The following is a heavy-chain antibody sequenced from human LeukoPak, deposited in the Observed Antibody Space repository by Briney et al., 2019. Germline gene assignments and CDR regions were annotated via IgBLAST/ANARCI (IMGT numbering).Heavy chain of an antibody. CDR3: ARDIGRDSSPIPSDY. Sequence: PGGSLRLSCAASGFTFSSYEMNWVRQAPGKGLEWVSSISSSSSYIYYADSVKGRFTISRDNAKNSLYLQMNSLRAEDTAVYYCARDIGRDSSPIPSDYWGQGTLVTVSS. V-gene: IGHV3-21*01. D-gene: IGHD6-13*01. CDR1: GFTFSSYE. CDR2: ISSSSSYI. J-gene: IGHJ4*02.